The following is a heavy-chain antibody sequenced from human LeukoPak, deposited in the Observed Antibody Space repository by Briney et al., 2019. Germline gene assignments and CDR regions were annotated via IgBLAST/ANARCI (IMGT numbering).Heavy chain of an antibody. V-gene: IGHV4-30-2*01. CDR1: GSSISSGGYS. CDR2: IYHSGST. Sequence: SGTLSLTCAVSGSSISSGGYSWSWIRQPPGKGLEWIGYIYHSGSTYYNPSLKSRVTISVDTSKNQFSLKLSSVTAADTAVYYCARASYGVYYFDYWGQGTLVTVSS. CDR3: ARASYGVYYFDY. J-gene: IGHJ4*02. D-gene: IGHD3-3*01.